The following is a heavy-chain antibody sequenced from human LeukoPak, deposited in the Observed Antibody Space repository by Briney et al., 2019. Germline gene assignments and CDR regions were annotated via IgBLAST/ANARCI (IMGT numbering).Heavy chain of an antibody. D-gene: IGHD3-22*01. CDR3: AKDRGYYYDGSGNVGFDY. CDR2: ISWNSATI. CDR1: GFTFDDYA. V-gene: IGHV3-9*01. Sequence: GGSLRLSCAASGFTFDDYAMHWVRQAPGKGLEWVSGISWNSATIGYADSVKGRFTISRDNAKNSLYLQMNSLRAEDTALYYCAKDRGYYYDGSGNVGFDYWGQGTLVTVSS. J-gene: IGHJ4*02.